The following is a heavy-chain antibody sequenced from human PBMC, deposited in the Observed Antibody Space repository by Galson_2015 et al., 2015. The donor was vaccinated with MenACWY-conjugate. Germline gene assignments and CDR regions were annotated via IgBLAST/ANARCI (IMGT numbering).Heavy chain of an antibody. CDR3: ARHPPGGRGLDV. CDR1: GSSFTNYW. J-gene: IGHJ6*02. CDR2: FNPANSET. D-gene: IGHD1-26*01. V-gene: IGHV5-51*01. Sequence: QSGAEVKKPGESLQISCTGSGSSFTNYWIGWVRQMPGKGLEWMGLFNPANSETRYSPSFQGQVTISADESISTAYLQWTSLKASDTAMYYCARHPPGGRGLDVWGRGTTVTVSS.